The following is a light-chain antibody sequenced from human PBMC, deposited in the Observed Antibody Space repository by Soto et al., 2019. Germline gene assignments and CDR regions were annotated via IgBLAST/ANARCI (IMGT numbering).Light chain of an antibody. CDR2: DAS. J-gene: IGKJ4*01. Sequence: EIVLTQSPATLSLSPGEIATLSCRARQSVSSYLAWYQQKPGQAPRLLIYDASNRATGIPARFSGSGSGTDFTLTISSLEPEDFAVYYCQHRSNWPLTFGGGTKVEIK. CDR3: QHRSNWPLT. V-gene: IGKV3-11*01. CDR1: QSVSSY.